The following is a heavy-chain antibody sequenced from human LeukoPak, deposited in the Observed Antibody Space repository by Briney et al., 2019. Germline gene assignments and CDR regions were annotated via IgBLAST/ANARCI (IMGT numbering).Heavy chain of an antibody. V-gene: IGHV1-2*02. J-gene: IGHJ5*02. D-gene: IGHD3-22*01. CDR2: INPNSGGT. Sequence: SVKVSCKASGYTFTGYYMHWVRQAPGQGLEWMGWINPNSGGTNYAQKFQGRVTMTRDTSISTAYMELSRLRSDDTAVYYCARDSYYYDSSGYESATALDGWFDPWGQGTLVTVSS. CDR1: GYTFTGYY. CDR3: ARDSYYYDSSGYESATALDGWFDP.